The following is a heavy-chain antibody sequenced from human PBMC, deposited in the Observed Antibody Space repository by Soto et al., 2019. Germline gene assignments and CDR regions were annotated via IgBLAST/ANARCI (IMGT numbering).Heavy chain of an antibody. Sequence: GGSLRLSCAASGFTFSSYSMNWVRQAPGKGLEWVSSISSSSSYIYYADSVKGRFTISRDNAKNSLYLQMNSLRAEDTAVYYCARGVVTNYYYYGMDVWGQGTTVTVSS. J-gene: IGHJ6*02. V-gene: IGHV3-21*01. D-gene: IGHD3-3*01. CDR2: ISSSSSYI. CDR1: GFTFSSYS. CDR3: ARGVVTNYYYYGMDV.